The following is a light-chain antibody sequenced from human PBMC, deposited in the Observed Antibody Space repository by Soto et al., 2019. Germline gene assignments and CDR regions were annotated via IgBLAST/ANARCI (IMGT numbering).Light chain of an antibody. Sequence: EIVMTQSPATLSVSPGESATLSCRASQSISSSKLAWYRQNPGQAPRLLMYGASNRATGIPARFSGSGSGTELTLTISSLQSEDFAVYYCQQYDYWPRTFGQGTKVEIK. CDR3: QQYDYWPRT. V-gene: IGKV3-15*01. J-gene: IGKJ1*01. CDR1: QSISSS. CDR2: GAS.